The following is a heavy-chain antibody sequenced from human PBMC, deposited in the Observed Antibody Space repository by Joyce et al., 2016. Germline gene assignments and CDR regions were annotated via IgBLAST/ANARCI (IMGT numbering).Heavy chain of an antibody. CDR2: IIPFFGAA. D-gene: IGHD1-14*01. CDR3: ARGGTSSDHYFFYTLDV. CDR1: GGAFSNFT. J-gene: IGHJ6*02. Sequence: QVLLVQSGATVKRPGSSLRVSCKSSGGAFSNFTVNWVRQGPGQRLEWMGGIIPFFGAAKYAEHFQGRVTLTADLSTRTAYMELSSLTSADTAVYYCARGGTSSDHYFFYTLDVWGPGTTVIVSS. V-gene: IGHV1-69*12.